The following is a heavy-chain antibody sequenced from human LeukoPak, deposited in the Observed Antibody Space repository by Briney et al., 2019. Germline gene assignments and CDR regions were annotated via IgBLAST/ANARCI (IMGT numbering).Heavy chain of an antibody. J-gene: IGHJ3*02. Sequence: SETLSLTCAVYGGSFSGYYWSWIRQPPGKGLEWIGEINHSGSTNYNPSLKSRVTISVDTSKNQFSLKLSSVTAADTAVYYCARRRTFGSSWYLNAFDIWGQGTMVTVSS. CDR2: INHSGST. D-gene: IGHD6-13*01. CDR3: ARRRTFGSSWYLNAFDI. V-gene: IGHV4-34*01. CDR1: GGSFSGYY.